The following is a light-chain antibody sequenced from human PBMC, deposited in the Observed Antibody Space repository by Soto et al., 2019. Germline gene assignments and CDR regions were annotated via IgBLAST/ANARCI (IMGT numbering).Light chain of an antibody. CDR2: DAS. J-gene: IGKJ3*01. V-gene: IGKV1-5*01. CDR3: QQYYSYPVT. Sequence: DIQMTQSPSTLSASVGDRVTITCRASQSISSWLAWYQQKPGKAPKLLIYDASSLGSGVPSRFSGSGSGTEFTLTISSLQPDDFATYYCQQYYSYPVTFGPGTKVDIK. CDR1: QSISSW.